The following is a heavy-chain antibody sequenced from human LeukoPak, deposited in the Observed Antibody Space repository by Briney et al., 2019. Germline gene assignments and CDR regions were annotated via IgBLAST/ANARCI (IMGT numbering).Heavy chain of an antibody. D-gene: IGHD1-26*01. J-gene: IGHJ4*02. CDR2: IIPIFGTA. V-gene: IGHV1-69*13. CDR1: GGTFSSYA. CDR3: ARDQDGSYSFDY. Sequence: GASVEVSCKASGGTFSSYAISRVRQAPGQGLEWMGGIIPIFGTANYAQKFQGRVTITADESTSTAYMELSSLRSEDTAVYYCARDQDGSYSFDYWGQGTLVTVSS.